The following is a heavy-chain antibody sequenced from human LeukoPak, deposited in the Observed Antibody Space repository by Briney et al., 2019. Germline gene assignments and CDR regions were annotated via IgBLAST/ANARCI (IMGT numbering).Heavy chain of an antibody. V-gene: IGHV1-69*05. J-gene: IGHJ6*03. Sequence: SVKVSCKASGGTFSSYAISWVRQAPGQGLEWMGGIIPIFGTANYAQKFQGGVTITTDESTSTAYMELSSLRSEDTAVYYCARAHQWELRIGYYYMDVWGKGTTVTVSS. CDR2: IIPIFGTA. CDR1: GGTFSSYA. D-gene: IGHD1-26*01. CDR3: ARAHQWELRIGYYYMDV.